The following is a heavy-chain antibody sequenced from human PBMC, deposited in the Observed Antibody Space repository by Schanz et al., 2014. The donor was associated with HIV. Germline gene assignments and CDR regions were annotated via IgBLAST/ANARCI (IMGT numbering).Heavy chain of an antibody. V-gene: IGHV3-30*04. D-gene: IGHD3-22*01. CDR2: VSYDGSNK. CDR3: TGGLYYDSTPFDP. CDR1: GFTFSSYA. Sequence: QVQLVESGGGVVQPGRSLRLSCAASGFTFSSYAMHWVRQPPGKGLEWVAVVSYDGSNKYYADSVKGRFTISRDNSKNTLYLQTNSLRAEDTAVYYCTGGLYYDSTPFDPWGQGTLVTVSS. J-gene: IGHJ5*02.